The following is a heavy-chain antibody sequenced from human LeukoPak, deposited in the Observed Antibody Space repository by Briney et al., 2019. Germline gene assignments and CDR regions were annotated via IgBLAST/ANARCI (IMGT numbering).Heavy chain of an antibody. CDR3: ARARAAGRIIEGFDY. D-gene: IGHD1-26*01. V-gene: IGHV3-74*01. Sequence: GGSLRLSCAASGFTFSTYWMHWVRQAPGKGLVLVSRINHDGTTTSYADSVKGRFTISRDNAKNSLYLQMNSLRAEDTAVYYCARARAAGRIIEGFDYWGQGTLVTVSS. CDR1: GFTFSTYW. CDR2: INHDGTTT. J-gene: IGHJ4*02.